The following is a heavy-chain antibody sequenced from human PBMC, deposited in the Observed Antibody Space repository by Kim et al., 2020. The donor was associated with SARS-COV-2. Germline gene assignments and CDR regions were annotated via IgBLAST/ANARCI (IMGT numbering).Heavy chain of an antibody. J-gene: IGHJ4*02. CDR3: AKAKYSSSWYYFDY. V-gene: IGHV3-23*01. Sequence: ADSVKGRFTISRDNSKNTLDLQMNSLRAEDTAVYYCAKAKYSSSWYYFDYWGQGTLVTVSS. D-gene: IGHD6-13*01.